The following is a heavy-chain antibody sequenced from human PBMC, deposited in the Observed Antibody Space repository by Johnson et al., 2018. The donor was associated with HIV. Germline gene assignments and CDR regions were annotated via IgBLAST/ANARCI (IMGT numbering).Heavy chain of an antibody. CDR2: LFSGGDT. Sequence: SLRLSCAASGFSVSSNYMTWVRQAPGKGLEWVSVLFSGGDTYYADSVKGRFTISRDNSKNTLFLQMNSLRAEDTAVYYCARDPYTSAGNPFDIWGQGTRVTVS. D-gene: IGHD3-10*01. CDR1: GFSVSSNY. CDR3: ARDPYTSAGNPFDI. J-gene: IGHJ3*02. V-gene: IGHV3-66*02.